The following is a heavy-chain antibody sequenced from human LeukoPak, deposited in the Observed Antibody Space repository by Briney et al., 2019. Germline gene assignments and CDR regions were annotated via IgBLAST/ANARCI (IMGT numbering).Heavy chain of an antibody. J-gene: IGHJ4*02. CDR1: GFTFSSYS. CDR2: ISSTSNTI. D-gene: IGHD6-13*01. V-gene: IGHV3-48*04. CDR3: TRDLGIAVAGTHDY. Sequence: PGGSLRLSCAASGFTFSSYSMNWVRQAPGKGLEWVSYISSTSNTIQYADSVKGRFTISRDNAKNSLYLQMNSLRAEDTAVYYCTRDLGIAVAGTHDYWGQGTLVTVSS.